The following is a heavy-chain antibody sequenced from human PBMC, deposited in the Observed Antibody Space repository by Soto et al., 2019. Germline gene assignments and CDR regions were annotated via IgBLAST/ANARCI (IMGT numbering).Heavy chain of an antibody. Sequence: QVQLVESGGGVVQPGRSLRLSCAASGFTFSSYGMHWVRQAPGKGLEWVAVISYDGSNKYYADSVKGRFTISRDNSKNTLYLQMNSLRAEDTAVYYCAKERRAIGELSSYWGQGTLVTVSS. J-gene: IGHJ4*02. D-gene: IGHD3-16*02. CDR2: ISYDGSNK. CDR3: AKERRAIGELSSY. V-gene: IGHV3-30*18. CDR1: GFTFSSYG.